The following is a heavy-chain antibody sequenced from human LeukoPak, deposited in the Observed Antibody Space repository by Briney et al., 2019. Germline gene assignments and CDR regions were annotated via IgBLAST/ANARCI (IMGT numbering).Heavy chain of an antibody. V-gene: IGHV3-64*01. J-gene: IGHJ4*02. CDR2: ITTSGDGT. CDR1: VFTFSAYP. CDR3: ARGGGSYDF. Sequence: PGGSLRLSCAASVFTFSAYPMHWVRQAPGKGLEYVSAITTSGDGTYYANSVKGRFTISRDNSKSTLYLQMGSLRPDDMGVYYCARGGGSYDFWGQGTLVAVSS. D-gene: IGHD1-26*01.